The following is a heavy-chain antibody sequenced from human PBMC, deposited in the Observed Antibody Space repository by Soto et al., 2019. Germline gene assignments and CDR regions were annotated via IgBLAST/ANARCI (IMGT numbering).Heavy chain of an antibody. D-gene: IGHD6-19*01. Sequence: QVQLQESGPRLMKPSETLSLTCTVSGASISNHYCQWFRQPPGKGLEWIGYIHNTGGTNYNPSLRSPVTISLETSKNQFSLKLTSVTVADTAVYCCATGGGWLTDYWGQGIRVTVSS. V-gene: IGHV4-59*11. CDR3: ATGGGWLTDY. J-gene: IGHJ4*02. CDR2: IHNTGGT. CDR1: GASISNHY.